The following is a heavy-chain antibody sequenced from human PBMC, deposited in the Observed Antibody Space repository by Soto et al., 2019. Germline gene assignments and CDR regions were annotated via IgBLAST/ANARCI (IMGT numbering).Heavy chain of an antibody. V-gene: IGHV4-34*01. D-gene: IGHD2-15*01. CDR1: GGSFSGYY. CDR3: ASEYCSGGSCYYGMDV. J-gene: IGHJ6*02. Sequence: TLSLTCAVYGGSFSGYYWSWIRQPPGKGLEWIGEINHSGSTNYNPSLKSRVTISVDTSKNQFSLKLSSVTAADTAVYYCASEYCSGGSCYYGMDVWGQGTTVTVSS. CDR2: INHSGST.